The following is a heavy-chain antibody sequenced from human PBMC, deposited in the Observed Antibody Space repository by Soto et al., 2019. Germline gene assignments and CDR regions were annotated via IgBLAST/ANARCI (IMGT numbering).Heavy chain of an antibody. CDR1: GYTFTNYA. V-gene: IGHV1-3*01. D-gene: IGHD2-21*02. J-gene: IGHJ4*02. Sequence: QVQLVQSGAEVKKPGASVKVSCKAAGYTFTNYAMHWVRQAPGQRLEWMGWINAANGDTKYSQKFQGRVTITRDTSASTTYMELSSLRSEDTAVYYCARDAYCGGDCLYFDYWGQGTLVTVSS. CDR2: INAANGDT. CDR3: ARDAYCGGDCLYFDY.